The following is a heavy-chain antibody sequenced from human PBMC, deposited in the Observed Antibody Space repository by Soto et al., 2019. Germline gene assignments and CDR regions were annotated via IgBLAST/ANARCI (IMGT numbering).Heavy chain of an antibody. CDR3: ARSMGAVDYFDY. V-gene: IGHV1-69*13. CDR2: IIPIFGTA. Sequence: AGKVSCKESGGTFSSYAISWVRQAPGQGLEWMGGIIPIFGTANYAQKFQGRVTITADESTSTAYMELSSLRSEDTAVYYCARSMGAVDYFDYCGQGTLVPASP. CDR1: GGTFSSYA. J-gene: IGHJ4*02. D-gene: IGHD1-26*01.